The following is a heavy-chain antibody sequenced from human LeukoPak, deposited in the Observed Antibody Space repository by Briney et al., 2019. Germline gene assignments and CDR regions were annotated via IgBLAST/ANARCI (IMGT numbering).Heavy chain of an antibody. CDR1: GFTFSSYA. D-gene: IGHD3-3*01. CDR3: ARGGSTIFGALFDY. CDR2: ISYNGRGT. J-gene: IGHJ4*02. Sequence: GGSLRLSCEVSGFTFSSYAMHWVRQAPGKGLEYVSAISYNGRGTHYAHTVKGRFTISRDNFKNTLYLQMGSLRPEDMAIYYCARGGSTIFGALFDYWGQGALVTVSS. V-gene: IGHV3-64*01.